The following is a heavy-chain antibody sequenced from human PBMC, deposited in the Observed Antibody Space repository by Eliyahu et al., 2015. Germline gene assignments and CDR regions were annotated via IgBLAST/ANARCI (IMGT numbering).Heavy chain of an antibody. J-gene: IGHJ5*02. D-gene: IGHD3-10*01. CDR2: ISGSGGST. V-gene: IGHV3-23*01. Sequence: PGKGLEWVSFISGSGGSTYYADSVKGRFTISRDNSKNTLFLQMNSLRAEDAAVYYCAKVVRGGTFDPWGQGTLVTVSS. CDR3: AKVVRGGTFDP.